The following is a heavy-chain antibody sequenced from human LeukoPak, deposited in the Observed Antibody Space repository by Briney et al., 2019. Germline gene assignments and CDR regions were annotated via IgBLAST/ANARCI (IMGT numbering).Heavy chain of an antibody. CDR1: GGTFSSYA. Sequence: GASVKVSCKASGGTFSSYAISWVRQAPGQGLEWMGGIIPIFGIANYAQKFQGRVTITADESTSTAYMELSSLRSEDTAVYYCARAYGGYCSSTSCWEPIHWFDPWGQGTLVTVSS. D-gene: IGHD2-2*03. CDR3: ARAYGGYCSSTSCWEPIHWFDP. CDR2: IIPIFGIA. J-gene: IGHJ5*02. V-gene: IGHV1-69*01.